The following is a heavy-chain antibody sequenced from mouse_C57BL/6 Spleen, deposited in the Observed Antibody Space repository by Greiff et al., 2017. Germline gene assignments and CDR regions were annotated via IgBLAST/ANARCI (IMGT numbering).Heavy chain of an antibody. J-gene: IGHJ2*01. CDR2: INPSSGYT. V-gene: IGHV1-4*01. D-gene: IGHD2-4*01. Sequence: VQLVESGAELARPGASVKMSCKASGYTFTSYTMHWVKQRPGQGLEWIGYINPSSGYTKYNQKFKDKATLTADKSSSTAYMQLSSLTSEDSAVYYCARRGNDDYDGLFDYWGQGTTLTVSS. CDR1: GYTFTSYT. CDR3: ARRGNDDYDGLFDY.